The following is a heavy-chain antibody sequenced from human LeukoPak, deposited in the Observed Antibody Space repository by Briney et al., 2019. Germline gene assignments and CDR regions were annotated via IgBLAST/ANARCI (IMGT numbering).Heavy chain of an antibody. D-gene: IGHD4-17*01. CDR2: IYYSGSS. V-gene: IGHV4-59*01. J-gene: IGHJ4*02. CDR3: ARTYGDYFDY. Sequence: ASETLSLTRTVSGGSISSYYWRWIRQPPGKGLVWIGYIYYSGSSNYDPSLKSRVTISVYTCKNQFSLKLSSVTAADTAVYYCARTYGDYFDYWGQGTLVTVSS. CDR1: GGSISSYY.